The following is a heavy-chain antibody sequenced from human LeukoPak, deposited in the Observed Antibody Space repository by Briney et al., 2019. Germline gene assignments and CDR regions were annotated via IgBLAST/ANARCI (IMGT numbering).Heavy chain of an antibody. CDR1: GFTFSSYW. D-gene: IGHD3-22*01. J-gene: IGHJ4*02. Sequence: GGSLRLSCAASGFTFSSYWMSWVRQAPGKGLEWVANIKQDGGEKYYVDSVKGRFTISRDNAKNSLYLQMNSLRAEDTAVYYCARDNPYYYDSSGYLLFDYWGQGTLVTVSS. V-gene: IGHV3-7*01. CDR2: IKQDGGEK. CDR3: ARDNPYYYDSSGYLLFDY.